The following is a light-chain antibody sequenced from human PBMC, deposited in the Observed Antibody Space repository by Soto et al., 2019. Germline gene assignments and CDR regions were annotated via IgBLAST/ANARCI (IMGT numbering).Light chain of an antibody. CDR3: QQNYRVPLT. V-gene: IGKV1-39*01. Sequence: DIQMTQSPSSVSASIGDRVTITCRASQSISTYLLWYQQKPGKAPKLLIFAASSLQSGVPSRFSGSGSVTDFTLIINNLQPEDFATYYCQQNYRVPLTFGQGTKVEIK. CDR1: QSISTY. CDR2: AAS. J-gene: IGKJ1*01.